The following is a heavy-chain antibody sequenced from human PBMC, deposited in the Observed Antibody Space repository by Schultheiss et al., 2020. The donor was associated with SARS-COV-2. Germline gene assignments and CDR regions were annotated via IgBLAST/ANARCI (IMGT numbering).Heavy chain of an antibody. CDR3: ARVFYGDYKNWFDP. CDR1: GGSISSYY. D-gene: IGHD4-17*01. V-gene: IGHV4-59*06. J-gene: IGHJ5*02. Sequence: SQTLSLTCTVSGGSISSYYWSWIRQPPGKGLEWIGYIYYSGSTYYNPSLKSRVTISVHTSKNQFSLKLSSVTAADTAVYYCARVFYGDYKNWFDPWGQGTLVTVSS. CDR2: IYYSGST.